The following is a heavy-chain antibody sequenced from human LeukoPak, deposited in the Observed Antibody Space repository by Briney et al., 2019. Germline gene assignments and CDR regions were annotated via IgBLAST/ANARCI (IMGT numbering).Heavy chain of an antibody. V-gene: IGHV3-33*01. CDR1: GFTFSSYG. CDR2: IWDDGSNK. CDR3: AGPQTSGWWGFDY. J-gene: IGHJ4*02. Sequence: GGSLRLSCAASGFTFSSYGMHWVRQAPGKGLEWVAVIWDDGSNKYYADSVKGRFTISRDNSKNTLYLQMNSLRAEDTAVYYCAGPQTSGWWGFDYWGQGTLVTVSS. D-gene: IGHD2-15*01.